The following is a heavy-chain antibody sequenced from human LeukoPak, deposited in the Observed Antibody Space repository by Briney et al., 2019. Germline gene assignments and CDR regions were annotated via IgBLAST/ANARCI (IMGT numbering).Heavy chain of an antibody. CDR2: IRYDGDIK. V-gene: IGHV3-30*02. J-gene: IGHJ6*03. CDR3: AKGEGWQQPYYYYMDV. Sequence: GGSLRLSCAASGFTFSDYYMSWVRQAPGKGLEWVAFIRYDGDIKYYADSVKGRFTISRDNSKNTLYLQMNSLTAEDTAVYYCAKGEGWQQPYYYYMDVWGKGTTVTISS. CDR1: GFTFSDYY. D-gene: IGHD6-13*01.